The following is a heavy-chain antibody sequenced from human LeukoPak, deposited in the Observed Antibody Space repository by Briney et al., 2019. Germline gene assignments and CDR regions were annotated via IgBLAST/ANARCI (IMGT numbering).Heavy chain of an antibody. CDR2: IWYDGSSK. Sequence: PGGSLRLSCAASGFTFSSYGMHWVRQAPGKGLEWVAVIWYDGSSKYYADSVKGRFTISRDNSKNTLDLQMNSLRAEDTAVYYSARGPEYCSGGSCYVDYWGQGTLVSVSS. CDR3: ARGPEYCSGGSCYVDY. CDR1: GFTFSSYG. J-gene: IGHJ4*02. V-gene: IGHV3-33*01. D-gene: IGHD2-15*01.